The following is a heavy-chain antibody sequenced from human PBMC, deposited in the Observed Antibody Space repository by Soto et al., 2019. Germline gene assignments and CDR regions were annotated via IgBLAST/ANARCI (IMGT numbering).Heavy chain of an antibody. Sequence: QVQLVPSGAEVKKPGSSVKVSCKASGVTFSNYALISWVRQAPGQGLEWMGGIIPIDATVNYAQKFQGRITITADESTTTAYMDLGSLRSEDTAVYYCARDLLGFGYTYGDVWGQGTTVTVSS. D-gene: IGHD3-10*01. CDR2: IIPIDATV. J-gene: IGHJ6*01. CDR3: ARDLLGFGYTYGDV. V-gene: IGHV1-69*12. CDR1: GVTFSNYA.